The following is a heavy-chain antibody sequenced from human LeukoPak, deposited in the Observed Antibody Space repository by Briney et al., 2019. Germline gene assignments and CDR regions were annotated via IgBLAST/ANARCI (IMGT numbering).Heavy chain of an antibody. CDR3: ARLSLSCSSTSCYEWFDP. V-gene: IGHV1-8*03. J-gene: IGHJ5*02. CDR1: RYTFTSYD. Sequence: ASVKVSRKASRYTFTSYDINWVRQATAQGLEWMGSVNPNRGNTRYPQTFHGRVTITRNTSISTAYMELSSLRSEDTAVYYCARLSLSCSSTSCYEWFDPWGQGTLVTVSS. D-gene: IGHD2-2*01. CDR2: VNPNRGNT.